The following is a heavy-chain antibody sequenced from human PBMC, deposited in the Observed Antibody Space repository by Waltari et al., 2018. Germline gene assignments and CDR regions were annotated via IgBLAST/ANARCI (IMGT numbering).Heavy chain of an antibody. CDR1: GYIFSNYG. Sequence: QLVQSGPEVQKPGASVKVSCKGSGYIFSNYGVTWVRQAPGQGLEWMGWISGYNGDAKYEEKFEGRVTTTRDTSTSTAYMEIRGLRSDDTALYFCARDDVDSSAFGGFWGQGTQVTVSS. J-gene: IGHJ4*02. V-gene: IGHV1-18*01. D-gene: IGHD3-16*01. CDR2: ISGYNGDA. CDR3: ARDDVDSSAFGGF.